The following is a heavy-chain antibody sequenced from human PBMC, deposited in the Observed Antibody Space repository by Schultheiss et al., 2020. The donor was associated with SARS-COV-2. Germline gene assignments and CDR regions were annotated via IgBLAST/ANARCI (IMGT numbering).Heavy chain of an antibody. CDR2: IYHSGST. CDR3: ARGDVDTGGMDV. J-gene: IGHJ6*02. Sequence: TLSLTCAVSGGSISSSNWWSWVRQPPGKGLEWIGEIYHSGSTYYNPSLKSRVTISVDTSKNQFSLKLSSVTAADTAVYYCARGDVDTGGMDVWGQGTTVTVSS. D-gene: IGHD5-18*01. CDR1: GGSISSSNW. V-gene: IGHV4-4*02.